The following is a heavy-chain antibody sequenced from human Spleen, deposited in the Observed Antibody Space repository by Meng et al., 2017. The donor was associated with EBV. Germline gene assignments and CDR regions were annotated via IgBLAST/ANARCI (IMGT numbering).Heavy chain of an antibody. CDR3: TKEGSGSRYTFDH. CDR1: AFTFSNYG. D-gene: IGHD1-26*01. V-gene: IGHV3-30*18. J-gene: IGHJ4*02. Sequence: QVQLVESGGGVVQPGRSLRLSCAASAFTFSNYGMHWVRQAPGKGLEWVAVVSSDGDTTYFADSVKGRFTISRDNSNNNLYLQMNSLGAEDTALYYCTKEGSGSRYTFDHWGQGTLVTVSS. CDR2: VSSDGDTT.